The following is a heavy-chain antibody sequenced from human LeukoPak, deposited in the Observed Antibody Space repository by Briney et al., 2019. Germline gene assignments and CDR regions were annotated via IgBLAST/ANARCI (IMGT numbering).Heavy chain of an antibody. J-gene: IGHJ5*02. CDR3: ARVRFLEWDRGDWFDP. CDR2: ISAYNGNT. V-gene: IGHV1-18*01. CDR1: GYTFTSYG. Sequence: GASVKVSCKASGYTFTSYGISWVRQAPGQGLEWMGWISAYNGNTNYAQKLQGRVTMTTDTSTSTAYMELRSLRSDDTAVYYCARVRFLEWDRGDWFDPWGQGTLVTVSS. D-gene: IGHD3-3*01.